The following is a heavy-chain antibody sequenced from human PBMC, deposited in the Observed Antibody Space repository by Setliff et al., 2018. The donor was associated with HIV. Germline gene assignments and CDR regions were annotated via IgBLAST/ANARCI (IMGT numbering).Heavy chain of an antibody. D-gene: IGHD1-1*01. Sequence: RLSCAASGFSFSSYWMYWVRQAPGKGLVWVSRINSDGNTISYADSVKGRFTISRDNTNNFLYLQMNSLKIDDTALYYCAREMGFSTIDSWGQGTLVTVSS. V-gene: IGHV3-74*01. CDR2: INSDGNTI. CDR1: GFSFSSYW. CDR3: AREMGFSTIDS. J-gene: IGHJ4*02.